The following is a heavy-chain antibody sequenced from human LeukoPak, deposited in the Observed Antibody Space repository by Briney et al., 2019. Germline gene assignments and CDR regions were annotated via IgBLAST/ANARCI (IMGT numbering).Heavy chain of an antibody. Sequence: SETLSLTCTVSGGSISSYYWSWIRQPPGKGLEWIGYIYYSGSTNYNPSLESRVTISVDTSKNQFSLKLSSVTAADTAVYYCASSGYYRHYFDYWGQGTLVTVSS. CDR1: GGSISSYY. J-gene: IGHJ4*02. D-gene: IGHD3-22*01. V-gene: IGHV4-59*01. CDR3: ASSGYYRHYFDY. CDR2: IYYSGST.